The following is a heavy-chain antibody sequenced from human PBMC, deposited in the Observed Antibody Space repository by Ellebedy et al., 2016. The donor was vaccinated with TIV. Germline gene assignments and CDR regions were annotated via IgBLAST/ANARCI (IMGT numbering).Heavy chain of an antibody. CDR2: INNGNGNT. Sequence: MPGGSLRLSCAASGFTFSGSAMHWVRQAPGQRPEWMGWINNGNGNTKYSQKLQGRVTITRDTSASTVYMELSSLRSEDTAVYYCARDLSFLWQWDFWGQGTLVTVSS. D-gene: IGHD6-19*01. CDR3: ARDLSFLWQWDF. V-gene: IGHV1-3*04. CDR1: GFTFSGSA. J-gene: IGHJ4*02.